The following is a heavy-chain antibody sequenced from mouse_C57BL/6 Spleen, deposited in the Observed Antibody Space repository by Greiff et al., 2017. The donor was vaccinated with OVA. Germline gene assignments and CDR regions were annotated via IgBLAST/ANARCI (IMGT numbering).Heavy chain of an antibody. CDR3: ARFLPITTVVGSNAMDY. V-gene: IGHV1-64*01. CDR2: IHPNSGST. CDR1: GYTFTSYW. D-gene: IGHD1-1*01. Sequence: QVQLKQPGAELVKPGASVKLSCKASGYTFTSYWMHWVKQRPGQGLEWIGMIHPNSGSTNYNEKFKSKATLTVDKSSSTAYMQLSSLTSEDSAVYYCARFLPITTVVGSNAMDYWGQGTSVTVSS. J-gene: IGHJ4*01.